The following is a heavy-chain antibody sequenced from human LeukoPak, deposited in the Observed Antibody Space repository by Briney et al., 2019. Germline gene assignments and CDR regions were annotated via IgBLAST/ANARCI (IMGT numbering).Heavy chain of an antibody. CDR2: IIPILGIA. CDR1: GGTFSSYA. D-gene: IGHD6-19*01. Sequence: GASVKVSCKASGGTFSSYAISWVRQAPGQGLEWMGRIIPILGIANYAQKFQGRVTITADKSTSTAYMELSSLRSEDTAVYYCARDPDSSGWYAYDYWGQGTLVTVSS. CDR3: ARDPDSSGWYAYDY. J-gene: IGHJ4*02. V-gene: IGHV1-69*04.